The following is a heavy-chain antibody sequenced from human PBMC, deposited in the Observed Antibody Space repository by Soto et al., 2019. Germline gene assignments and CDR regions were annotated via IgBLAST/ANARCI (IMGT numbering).Heavy chain of an antibody. V-gene: IGHV4-61*01. CDR2: IYYSGST. CDR1: VGSISSGSYY. D-gene: IGHD2-21*01. CDR3: ARDHGID. Sequence: SATLSLTCTLSVGSISSGSYYWSWIRQPPGKGLEWIGYIYYSGSTNYNPSVKSRVTISVDTSKNQFSLKLSSVTAADTAVYYCARDHGIDWGQGTLVTVSS. J-gene: IGHJ4*02.